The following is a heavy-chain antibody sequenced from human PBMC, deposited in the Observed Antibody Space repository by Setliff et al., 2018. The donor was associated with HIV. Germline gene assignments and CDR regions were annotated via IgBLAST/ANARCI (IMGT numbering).Heavy chain of an antibody. Sequence: GGSLRLSCAASGFTFSDYYMSWIRQAPGKGLEWVSYITGSSSYTNYADSVKGRFTISRDNSKNTLYLQMNSLRAEDTAVYYCARERLRFLEWLPLDYWGQGTLVTVSS. V-gene: IGHV3-11*05. D-gene: IGHD3-3*01. CDR2: ITGSSSYT. CDR3: ARERLRFLEWLPLDY. CDR1: GFTFSDYY. J-gene: IGHJ4*02.